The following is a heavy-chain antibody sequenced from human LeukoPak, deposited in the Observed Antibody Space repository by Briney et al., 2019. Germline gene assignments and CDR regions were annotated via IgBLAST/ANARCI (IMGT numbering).Heavy chain of an antibody. D-gene: IGHD1-26*01. J-gene: IGHJ4*02. V-gene: IGHV3-23*01. Sequence: GGSLRLSCAASGFTFSSYTMSWVRQAPGKGLEWVSAISDSGASTYYADSVKGRFTVSRDNSKNTLFLQMNSLRAENTAVYYCAKDRVVGSTYYFDYWGQGTLVTVSS. CDR3: AKDRVVGSTYYFDY. CDR1: GFTFSSYT. CDR2: ISDSGAST.